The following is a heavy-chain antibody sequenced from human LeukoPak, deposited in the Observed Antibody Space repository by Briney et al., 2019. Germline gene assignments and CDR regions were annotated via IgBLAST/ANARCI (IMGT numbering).Heavy chain of an antibody. D-gene: IGHD3-10*01. CDR2: IYSGGDT. CDR1: GFTVSTKY. J-gene: IGHJ2*01. V-gene: IGHV3-53*01. Sequence: GGSLRLSCAASGFTVSTKYMNWVRQAPGRGLEWVSIIYSGGDTYYADSVKGRFTISRDNSKNTLSLQMNSLRAEDTAVYYCARVGDHYHWYFDLWGRGTLVSVSS. CDR3: ARVGDHYHWYFDL.